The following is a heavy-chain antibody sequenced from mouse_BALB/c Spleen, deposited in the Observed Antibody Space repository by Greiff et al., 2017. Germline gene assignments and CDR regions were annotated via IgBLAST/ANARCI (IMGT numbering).Heavy chain of an antibody. CDR2: MLPGSGST. Sequence: VQLQQSGAELMKPGASVKISCKATGYTFSSYWIEWVKQRPGHGLEWIGEMLPGSGSTNYNEKLKGKATFTADTSSNTAYMQLSSLTSEDSAVYYCARQDRYDAMDYWGQGTSVTVSS. CDR1: GYTFSSYW. CDR3: ARQDRYDAMDY. D-gene: IGHD2-14*01. J-gene: IGHJ4*01. V-gene: IGHV1-9*01.